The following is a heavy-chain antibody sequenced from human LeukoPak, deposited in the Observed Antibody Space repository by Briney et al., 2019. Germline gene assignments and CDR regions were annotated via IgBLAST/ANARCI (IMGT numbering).Heavy chain of an antibody. CDR3: ARDHGYDPFFDY. CDR1: GFIFSSYG. CDR2: IWYDGSNK. V-gene: IGHV3-33*01. D-gene: IGHD5-12*01. J-gene: IGHJ4*02. Sequence: GGSLRLSCAASGFIFSSYGMHWVRQAPGKGLEWVAVIWYDGSNKYYADSVKGRFTISRDNSKNTLYLQMNSLRAEDTAVYYCARDHGYDPFFDYWGQGTLVTVSS.